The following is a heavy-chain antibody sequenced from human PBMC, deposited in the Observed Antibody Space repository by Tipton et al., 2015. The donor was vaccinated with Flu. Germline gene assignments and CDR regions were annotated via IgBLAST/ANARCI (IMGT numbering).Heavy chain of an antibody. CDR3: ATDVSSGDDY. CDR2: IIPLLGMT. CDR1: GGTFSRYP. J-gene: IGHJ4*02. V-gene: IGHV1-69*09. D-gene: IGHD3-10*01. Sequence: QLVQSGTEVKKPGSSVKVSCKASGGTFSRYPINWLRQAPGQGLESMGRIIPLLGMTNYAQKFQGRVTITADKSASTVFMELRGLGSEDTAIYYCATDVSSGDDYWGQGTLVTVSS.